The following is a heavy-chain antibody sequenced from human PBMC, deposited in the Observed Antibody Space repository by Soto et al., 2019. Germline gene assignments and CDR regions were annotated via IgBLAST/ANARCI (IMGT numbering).Heavy chain of an antibody. D-gene: IGHD2-15*01. V-gene: IGHV1-2*02. CDR2: INPNTGGT. CDR1: GYTFTGYF. J-gene: IGHJ5*02. CDR3: ARVASWAASDWCDP. Sequence: QVQLVQSGAEVKKPGASVKVSCMASGYTFTGYFIHWVREVPGQGLEYMGWINPNTGGTDYAQKFQGRVTMTRDTSISTVFMEMKRLTSDDTAVYYCARVASWAASDWCDPWCQGTLVTVSS.